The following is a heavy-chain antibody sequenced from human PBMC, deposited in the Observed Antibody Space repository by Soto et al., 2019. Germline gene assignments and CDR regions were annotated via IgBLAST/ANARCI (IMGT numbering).Heavy chain of an antibody. CDR2: ISYDGSNK. V-gene: IGHV3-30*18. J-gene: IGHJ4*02. Sequence: QVQLVESGGGVVQPGGSLRLSCAASGFTFSSYGMHWVRQAPGKGREWVAVISYDGSNKYYADSVKGRFTISRDNSKNTLYLQMNSLRAEDTAVYYCAKQGWFGEFYFDYWGQGTLVTVSS. D-gene: IGHD3-10*01. CDR1: GFTFSSYG. CDR3: AKQGWFGEFYFDY.